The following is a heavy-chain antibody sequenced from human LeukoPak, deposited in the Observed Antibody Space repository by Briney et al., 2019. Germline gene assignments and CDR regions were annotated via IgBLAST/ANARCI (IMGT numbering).Heavy chain of an antibody. J-gene: IGHJ4*02. Sequence: QPGGSLRLSCAASRFTFNKYGMHWVRQAPGKGLEWVAFIRYDGSNKYYADSVKGRFTISRDNSKNTLYLQMNSLRAEDTALYYCAGYLLYDSSGYYYELGKGFAYWGQGTLVTVSS. CDR3: AGYLLYDSSGYYYELGKGFAY. V-gene: IGHV3-30*02. CDR2: IRYDGSNK. CDR1: RFTFNKYG. D-gene: IGHD3-22*01.